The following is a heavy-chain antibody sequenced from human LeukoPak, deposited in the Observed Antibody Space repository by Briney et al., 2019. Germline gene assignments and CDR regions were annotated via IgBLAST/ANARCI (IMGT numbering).Heavy chain of an antibody. CDR1: GFTFSNYA. V-gene: IGHV3-23*01. D-gene: IGHD1-26*01. Sequence: GGSLRLSCAAPGFTFSNYAMSWVRQAPGKGLEWVSSISGGGGGTYYADSVKGRFTISRDNSKSTLYLQMSSLRAEDTALYYCAKRRWELRNWGQGTLVTVSS. CDR3: AKRRWELRN. J-gene: IGHJ4*02. CDR2: ISGGGGGT.